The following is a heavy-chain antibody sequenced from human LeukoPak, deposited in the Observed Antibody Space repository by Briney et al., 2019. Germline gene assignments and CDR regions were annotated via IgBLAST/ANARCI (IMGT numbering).Heavy chain of an antibody. CDR2: IKSDGSST. V-gene: IGHV3-74*01. Sequence: KAGGSLRLSCAASGFTFRSYWMHWVRQAPGKGLVWVSRIKSDGSSTSYADSVKGRFTISRDNAKNTLYLQMNSLRAEDTDVYYCARGQADAFDSWGQGTMVTVS. CDR1: GFTFRSYW. CDR3: ARGQADAFDS. J-gene: IGHJ3*02.